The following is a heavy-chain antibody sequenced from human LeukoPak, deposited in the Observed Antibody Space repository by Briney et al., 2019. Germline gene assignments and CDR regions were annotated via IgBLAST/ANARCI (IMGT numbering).Heavy chain of an antibody. CDR1: GFTFSSYA. Sequence: QPGGSLRLSCAASGFTFSSYAMSWVRQAPGKGLEWVSAISGSGGSTYYADSVKGRFTISRDNSKNTLYLQMNSLRAEDTAVYYCAKGKYSYGYELHAFDIWGQGTMVTVSS. D-gene: IGHD5-18*01. CDR3: AKGKYSYGYELHAFDI. V-gene: IGHV3-23*01. CDR2: ISGSGGST. J-gene: IGHJ3*02.